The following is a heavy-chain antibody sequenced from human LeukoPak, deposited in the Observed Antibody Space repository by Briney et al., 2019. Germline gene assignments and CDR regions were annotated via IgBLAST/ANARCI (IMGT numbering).Heavy chain of an antibody. V-gene: IGHV3-74*01. Sequence: GGSLRLSCAASGFPFSNYWMHWVRQAPGKGLVWVSRVNSDGSTANYADSVKGRFTISRDNAENTLYMRMNSLRPEDAAVYYCARGYYSSSRFDSWGQGTLVTVSS. CDR3: ARGYYSSSRFDS. J-gene: IGHJ4*02. CDR1: GFPFSNYW. CDR2: VNSDGSTA. D-gene: IGHD6-13*01.